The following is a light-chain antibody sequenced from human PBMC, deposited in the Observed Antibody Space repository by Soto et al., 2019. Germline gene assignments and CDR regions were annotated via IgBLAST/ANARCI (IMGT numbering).Light chain of an antibody. V-gene: IGKV3-15*01. CDR2: GVS. CDR3: QQYNNWPPTWT. Sequence: EIVMTQSPATLSVSPGERATLSCRASQSLSSNLAWYQQKPGQAPRLLLYGVSTRATGIPARFSGSGSGTEFTLTISSLQSEDFAVYYCQQYNNWPPTWTFGQGTKVEIK. J-gene: IGKJ1*01. CDR1: QSLSSN.